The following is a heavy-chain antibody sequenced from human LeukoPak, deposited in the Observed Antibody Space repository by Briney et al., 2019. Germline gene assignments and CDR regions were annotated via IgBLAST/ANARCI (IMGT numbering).Heavy chain of an antibody. CDR1: GGTLSSYT. CDR2: IIPVFDIA. Sequence: SVNVSCKASGGTLSSYTITWVRQAPGQGLEWMGGIIPVFDIANYAQKFQGRVTITADESTSTAYMELSSLRSEDTAVYYCARDSEYYFDYWGQGTLVTVSS. V-gene: IGHV1-69*13. J-gene: IGHJ4*02. CDR3: ARDSEYYFDY.